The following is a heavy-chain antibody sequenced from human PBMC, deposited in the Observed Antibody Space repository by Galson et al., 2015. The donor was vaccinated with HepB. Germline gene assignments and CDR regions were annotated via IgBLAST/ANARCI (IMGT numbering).Heavy chain of an antibody. CDR2: ISYDGSNK. Sequence: SLRLSCAASGFTFSSYGMHWVRQAPGKGLEWVAVISYDGSNKYYADSVKGRFTISRDNSKNTLYLQMNSLRAEDTAVYYCAKDDVGATVGWGQGTLVTVSS. CDR1: GFTFSSYG. CDR3: AKDDVGATVG. V-gene: IGHV3-30*18. D-gene: IGHD1-26*01. J-gene: IGHJ1*01.